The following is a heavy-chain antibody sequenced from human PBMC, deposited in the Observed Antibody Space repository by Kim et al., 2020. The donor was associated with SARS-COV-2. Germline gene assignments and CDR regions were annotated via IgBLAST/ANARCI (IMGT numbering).Heavy chain of an antibody. CDR2: INSDGSST. CDR1: GFTFSSYW. J-gene: IGHJ4*02. D-gene: IGHD1-26*01. CDR3: ARRGRSGSSHDY. Sequence: GGSLRLSCAASGFTFSSYWMHWVRQAPGKGLVWVSRINSDGSSTRYADSVKDRFTISRDNAKNTLYLQMNSLRAEDTAVYYCARRGRSGSSHDYWGQGTLVTVSS. V-gene: IGHV3-74*01.